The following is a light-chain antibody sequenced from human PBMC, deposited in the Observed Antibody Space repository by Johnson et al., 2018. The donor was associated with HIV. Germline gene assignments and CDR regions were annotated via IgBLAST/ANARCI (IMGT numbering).Light chain of an antibody. CDR3: GTWDSSIYV. Sequence: QSVLTQPPSVSAAPGQKVTISCSGSNSNIGNNYVSWYQQLPGTAPKLLIYENNKLPSGIPDRFSGSKSGTSATLGITGLQTGDEADYYCGTWDSSIYVFGTGTKVTVL. J-gene: IGLJ1*01. CDR2: ENN. V-gene: IGLV1-51*02. CDR1: NSNIGNNY.